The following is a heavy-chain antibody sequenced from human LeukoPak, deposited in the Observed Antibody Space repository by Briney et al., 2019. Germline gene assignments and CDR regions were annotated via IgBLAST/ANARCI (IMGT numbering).Heavy chain of an antibody. D-gene: IGHD2-2*01. V-gene: IGHV1-2*02. CDR1: GYTFTGYY. Sequence: ASVKVSCKASGYTFTGYYMHWVRQAPGQGLEWMGWINPNSGGTNYAQKFQGRVTMTRDTSISTAYMELSRLRSDDTAVYYCARVTDIVVVPAKHFDYWGQGTLVTVSP. J-gene: IGHJ4*02. CDR2: INPNSGGT. CDR3: ARVTDIVVVPAKHFDY.